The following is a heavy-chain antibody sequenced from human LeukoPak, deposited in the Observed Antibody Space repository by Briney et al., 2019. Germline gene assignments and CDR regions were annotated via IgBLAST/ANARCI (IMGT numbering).Heavy chain of an antibody. CDR3: ARDGYSSDWYPLDAFDI. CDR2: ISAYNGNT. D-gene: IGHD6-19*01. CDR1: GYTFTNYG. V-gene: IGHV1-18*01. J-gene: IGHJ3*02. Sequence: ASVRVSCKASGYTFTNYGNSWVRQAPGQGPEWMGWISAYNGNTNYAQKLQGRVTMTTDTSTSTAYMELRSLRSDDTAVYYCARDGYSSDWYPLDAFDIWGQGTMVTVSS.